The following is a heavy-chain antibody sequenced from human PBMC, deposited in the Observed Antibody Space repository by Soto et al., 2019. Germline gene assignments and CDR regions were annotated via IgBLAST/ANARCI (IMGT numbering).Heavy chain of an antibody. D-gene: IGHD2-21*02. CDR3: VRTAREGAVAPHWFDR. CDR1: GTSIRSTDYY. CDR2: VYYTGST. Sequence: SETLSLTCTVSGTSIRSTDYYWSWIRQAPGKGLEWVGYVYYTGSTYYNPSLMSRLTISVDTSKNQFSLKLTSVTAADTAVYYCVRTAREGAVAPHWFDRWGQGTQVTVSS. V-gene: IGHV4-30-4*01. J-gene: IGHJ5*02.